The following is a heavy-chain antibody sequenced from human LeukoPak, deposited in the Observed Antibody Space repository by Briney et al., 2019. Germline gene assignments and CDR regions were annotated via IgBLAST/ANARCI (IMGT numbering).Heavy chain of an antibody. CDR3: ARDRERYSGSYFDY. Sequence: SETLSLTCTVSGGSISSYYWSWIRQPPGKGLEWIGYIYYSGSTNYNPSLKSRVTISVDTSKNQFSLKLSSVTAADTAVYYCARDRERYSGSYFDYWGQGTLVTVSS. D-gene: IGHD1-26*01. CDR2: IYYSGST. J-gene: IGHJ4*02. V-gene: IGHV4-59*01. CDR1: GGSISSYY.